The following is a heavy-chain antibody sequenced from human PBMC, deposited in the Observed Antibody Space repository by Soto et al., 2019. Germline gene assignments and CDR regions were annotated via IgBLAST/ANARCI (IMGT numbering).Heavy chain of an antibody. J-gene: IGHJ4*02. Sequence: EVQLLESGGGLVQPGGSLRLSCAASGFTFSTYAMSWVRQAPGKGLEWVSAIGGSGGSTYYADSVKGRFTISRDNCKNTLYLQMNSLRAEDSAIHYCAKDSDYADSYFEYWGQGTLVTVSS. CDR3: AKDSDYADSYFEY. CDR1: GFTFSTYA. D-gene: IGHD4-17*01. V-gene: IGHV3-23*01. CDR2: IGGSGGST.